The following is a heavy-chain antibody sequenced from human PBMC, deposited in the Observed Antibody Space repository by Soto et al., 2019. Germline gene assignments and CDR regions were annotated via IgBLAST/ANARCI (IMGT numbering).Heavy chain of an antibody. J-gene: IGHJ4*02. CDR1: GGTFSSYT. D-gene: IGHD1-7*01. Sequence: QVQLVQSGAEVKKPGSSVKVSCKASGGTFSSYTISWVRQAPGQGLEWMGRIIPILGIANYAQKFQGRVTITPDKSTSTAYMELSSLRSEDTAVYYCARDGGGGTPDYWGQGTLVTVSS. V-gene: IGHV1-69*08. CDR2: IIPILGIA. CDR3: ARDGGGGTPDY.